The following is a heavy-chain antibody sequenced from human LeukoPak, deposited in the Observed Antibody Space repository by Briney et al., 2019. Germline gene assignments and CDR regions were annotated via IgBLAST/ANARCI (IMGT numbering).Heavy chain of an antibody. J-gene: IGHJ4*02. CDR1: GFTFSSYG. CDR2: IWYDGRNK. Sequence: GGSLRLSCAASGFTFSSYGMHWVRQAPGKGLEWVAVIWYDGRNKYYADSVKGRFTISRDDSKNTLYLQMNSLRAEDTAVYYCARDREPRDTELDYWGRGTLVTVSS. V-gene: IGHV3-33*01. D-gene: IGHD1-26*01. CDR3: ARDREPRDTELDY.